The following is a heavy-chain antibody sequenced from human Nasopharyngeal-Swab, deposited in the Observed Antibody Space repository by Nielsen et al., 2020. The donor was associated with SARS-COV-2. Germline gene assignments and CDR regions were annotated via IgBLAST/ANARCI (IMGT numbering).Heavy chain of an antibody. D-gene: IGHD3-10*01. CDR2: ISTRGRSK. V-gene: IGHV3-11*01. Sequence: GESLNLSCAASGFTFRDYYLPWIRQAPGQGLEWVFYISTRGRSKDSADSVQGRSTISRANANNLLYLQMNSLRGEDTAVYYCAREKGYQVLLDYHYHGLDVWGHGTAVTVSS. CDR1: GFTFRDYY. CDR3: AREKGYQVLLDYHYHGLDV. J-gene: IGHJ6*02.